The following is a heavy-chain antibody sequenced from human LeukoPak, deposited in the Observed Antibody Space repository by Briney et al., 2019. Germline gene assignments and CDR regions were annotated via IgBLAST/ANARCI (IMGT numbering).Heavy chain of an antibody. Sequence: GGSLRLFCSASGFTFKCFSMLWQAQAPGKGRVGGSYISSSSSILYYADSVKGRFTISRDKAKNSLDLHLNSLRDEGLVLCYCAIDTSHDIGGSSNAFDIWGQGTMVTVSS. CDR2: ISSSSSIL. V-gene: IGHV3-48*02. CDR3: AIDTSHDIGGSSNAFDI. D-gene: IGHD3-16*01. CDR1: GFTFKCFS. J-gene: IGHJ3*02.